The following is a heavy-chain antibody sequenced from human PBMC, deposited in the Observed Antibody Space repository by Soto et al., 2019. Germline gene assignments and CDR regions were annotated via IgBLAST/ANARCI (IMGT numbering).Heavy chain of an antibody. CDR1: GYTFTSYA. CDR3: ARVAAVGPFDY. D-gene: IGHD6-13*01. J-gene: IGHJ4*02. CDR2: INAGNGNT. Sequence: AASVKVSCKASGYTFTSYAMHWVRQAPGQRLEWMGWINAGNGNTKYSQKFQGRVTITRDTSASTAYMELSGLRSEDTAVYYCARVAAVGPFDYWGQGTLVTVSS. V-gene: IGHV1-3*01.